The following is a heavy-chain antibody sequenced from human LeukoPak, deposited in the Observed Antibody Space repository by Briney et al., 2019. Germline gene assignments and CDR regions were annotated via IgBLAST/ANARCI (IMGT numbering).Heavy chain of an antibody. V-gene: IGHV3-73*01. D-gene: IGHD6-13*01. Sequence: GGSLRLSCAASGFTFSGSTMHWVRQASGKGLEWVGRIRSKADNCATAYGASVKGRFTISRDDSENTAYLQMSGLKTEDTAVYYCTRQWATAGAGPLDFDYWGQGTLVTVYS. J-gene: IGHJ4*02. CDR1: GFTFSGST. CDR2: IRSKADNCAT. CDR3: TRQWATAGAGPLDFDY.